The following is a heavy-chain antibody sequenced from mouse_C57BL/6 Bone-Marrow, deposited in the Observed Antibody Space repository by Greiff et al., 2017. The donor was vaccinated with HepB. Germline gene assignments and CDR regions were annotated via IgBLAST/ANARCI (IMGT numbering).Heavy chain of an antibody. J-gene: IGHJ1*03. V-gene: IGHV1-22*01. CDR2: INPNNGGT. D-gene: IGHD1-1*01. CDR3: ASAYYYGSSYWYFDV. Sequence: VQLKQSGPELVKPGASVKMSCKASGYTFTDYNMHWVKQSHGKSLEWIGYINPNNGGTSYNQKFKGKATLTVNKSSSTAYMELRSLTSEDSAVYYCASAYYYGSSYWYFDVWGTGTTVTVSS. CDR1: GYTFTDYN.